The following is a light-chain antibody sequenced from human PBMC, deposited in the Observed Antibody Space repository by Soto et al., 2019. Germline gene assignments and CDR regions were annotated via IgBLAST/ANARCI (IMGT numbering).Light chain of an antibody. V-gene: IGLV2-11*01. Sequence: QSALTQPRSVSGSPGQSVTISCTGTSSDIGNYKSVSWYQQYLGEAPKLMIYDVNKRSPGVPDRFSGSKSVNTASLTISGLQPEDEADYYCCSYAGGFSWVFGGGTKLTVL. J-gene: IGLJ3*02. CDR3: CSYAGGFSWV. CDR2: DVN. CDR1: SSDIGNYKS.